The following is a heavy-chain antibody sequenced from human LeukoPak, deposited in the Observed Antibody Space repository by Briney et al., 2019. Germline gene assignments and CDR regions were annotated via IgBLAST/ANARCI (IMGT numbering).Heavy chain of an antibody. J-gene: IGHJ5*02. CDR3: ARGASSSP. D-gene: IGHD6-13*01. CDR1: GFTFSTFW. Sequence: GGSLRLSCEASGFTFSTFWMTWVRQVPGKGLEWVANIKQDGSERNYVGSVKGRFTISGDNAKNSLYLQMNSLRAEDTAVYYCARGASSSPWGQGTLVTVSS. V-gene: IGHV3-7*03. CDR2: IKQDGSER.